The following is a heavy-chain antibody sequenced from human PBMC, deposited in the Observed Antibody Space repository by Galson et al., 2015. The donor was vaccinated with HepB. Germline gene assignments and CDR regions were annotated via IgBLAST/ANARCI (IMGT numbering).Heavy chain of an antibody. V-gene: IGHV1-69*13. CDR1: GYTFTSYG. J-gene: IGHJ6*02. CDR3: ATAVASIAAAGRGFNGMDV. CDR2: IIPIFGTA. Sequence: SVKVSCKASGYTFTSYGISWVRQAPGQGLEWMGGIIPIFGTANYAQKFQGRVTITADESTSTAYMELSSLRSEDTAVYYCATAVASIAAAGRGFNGMDVWGQGTTVTVSS. D-gene: IGHD6-13*01.